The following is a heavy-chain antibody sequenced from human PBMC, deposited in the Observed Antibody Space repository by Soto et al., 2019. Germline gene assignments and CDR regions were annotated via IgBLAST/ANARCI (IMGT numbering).Heavy chain of an antibody. CDR2: INHSGST. CDR1: GGSFSGYY. Sequence: PSETLSLTCAVYGGSFSGYYWSWIRQPPGKGLEWIGEINHSGSTNYNPSLKSRVTISVDTSKNQFSLKLSSVTAADTAVYYCARAGGKWLVLRWFDPWGQGTLVTVSS. D-gene: IGHD6-19*01. CDR3: ARAGGKWLVLRWFDP. V-gene: IGHV4-34*01. J-gene: IGHJ5*02.